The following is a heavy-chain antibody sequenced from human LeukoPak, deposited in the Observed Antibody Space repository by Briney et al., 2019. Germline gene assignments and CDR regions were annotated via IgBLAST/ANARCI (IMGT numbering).Heavy chain of an antibody. CDR3: ARLSSYYGSGSYYKRQYYFDY. CDR2: INHSGST. J-gene: IGHJ4*02. V-gene: IGHV4-34*01. D-gene: IGHD3-10*01. CDR1: GGSFSGYY. Sequence: SETLSLTCAVYGGSFSGYYWSWIRQPPGKGLEWIGEINHSGSTNYNPSLKSRVTISVDTSKNQFSLKLSSVTAADTAVYYCARLSSYYGSGSYYKRQYYFDYWGQGTLVTASS.